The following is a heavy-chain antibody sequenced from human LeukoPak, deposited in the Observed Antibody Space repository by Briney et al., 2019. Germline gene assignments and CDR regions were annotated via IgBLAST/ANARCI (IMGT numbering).Heavy chain of an antibody. CDR2: IFTTENT. CDR1: GDSISDYY. D-gene: IGHD3-10*01. V-gene: IGHV4-4*07. Sequence: SETLSLTCTVSGDSISDYYWSWIRQPAGRGLEWIGRIFTTENTDYNPSLTSRVTMSIDTSKNQFSLELRSVTAADTAVYYCTRDPAFYGSGDWGRGTLVTVSS. J-gene: IGHJ4*02. CDR3: TRDPAFYGSGD.